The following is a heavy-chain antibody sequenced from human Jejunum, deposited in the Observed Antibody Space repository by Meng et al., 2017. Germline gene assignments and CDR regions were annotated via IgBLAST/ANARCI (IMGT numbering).Heavy chain of an antibody. CDR2: IHQTGST. CDR1: RGYFTGYY. CDR3: ARYLWSRGLFDS. J-gene: IGHJ5*01. V-gene: IGHV4-34*01. D-gene: IGHD2-21*01. Sequence: QVPLQQGGAGLVKPSGTLSLTCTVYRGYFTGYYWSWVRQSPGKGLEWIGEIHQTGSTNYSPSLQSRVTISIDTSKNEFSLELRSVTAADTAVYYCARYLWSRGLFDSWGQGTLVTVSS.